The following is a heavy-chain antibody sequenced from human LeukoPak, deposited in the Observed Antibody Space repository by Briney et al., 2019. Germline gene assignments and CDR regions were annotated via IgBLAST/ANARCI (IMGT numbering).Heavy chain of an antibody. CDR3: ARGLASYMDV. CDR1: GYTLTSYY. J-gene: IGHJ6*03. Sequence: ASVRVSCKASGYTLTSYYMHWVRQAPGQGLEWMAIISPSGGSTFYAQKFQGRVTMTRDMSTSTVYMELSSLRSEDTAVYYCARGLASYMDVWGKGTTVTISS. D-gene: IGHD2-21*01. CDR2: ISPSGGST. V-gene: IGHV1-46*01.